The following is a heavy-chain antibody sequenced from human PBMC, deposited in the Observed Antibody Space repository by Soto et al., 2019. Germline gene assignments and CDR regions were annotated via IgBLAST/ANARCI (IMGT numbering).Heavy chain of an antibody. CDR1: GGSISRNSYY. Sequence: SETLSLTGTVCGGSISRNSYYWDWIRQPPGEGVEWIGSMYYGGATYHNPSLQSRGTISVETSKKQFYLHLSSVTAADTAVYYCARHAAYDSVWGKSDGSDYRGKGTLVTV. V-gene: IGHV4-39*01. D-gene: IGHD3-16*01. CDR2: MYYGGAT. J-gene: IGHJ4*02. CDR3: ARHAAYDSVWGKSDGSDY.